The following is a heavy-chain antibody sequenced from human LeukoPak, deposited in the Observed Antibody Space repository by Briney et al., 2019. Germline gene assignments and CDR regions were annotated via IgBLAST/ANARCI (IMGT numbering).Heavy chain of an antibody. V-gene: IGHV1-69*04. Sequence: ASVKVSYKASGGTFSSYAISWVRQAPGQGLEWMGRIIPILGIANYAQKFQGRVTITTDESTSTAYMELSSLRSEDTAVYYCARSVRQLLPYYYYMDVWGKGTTVTVSS. CDR2: IIPILGIA. J-gene: IGHJ6*03. CDR1: GGTFSSYA. D-gene: IGHD2-2*01. CDR3: ARSVRQLLPYYYYMDV.